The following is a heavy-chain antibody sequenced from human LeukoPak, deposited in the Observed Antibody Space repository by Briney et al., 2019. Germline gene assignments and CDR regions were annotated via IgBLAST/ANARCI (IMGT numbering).Heavy chain of an antibody. CDR2: INHSGST. CDR1: GGSFSGYY. J-gene: IGHJ4*02. Sequence: SETLSLTCAVYGGSFSGYYWSWIRQPPGKGLEWIGEINHSGSTNYNPSLKSRVTISVDTSKNQFSLKLSSVTAADTAVYYCARHRDSSGWHPRRIFDYWGQGTLVTVSS. V-gene: IGHV4-34*01. D-gene: IGHD6-19*01. CDR3: ARHRDSSGWHPRRIFDY.